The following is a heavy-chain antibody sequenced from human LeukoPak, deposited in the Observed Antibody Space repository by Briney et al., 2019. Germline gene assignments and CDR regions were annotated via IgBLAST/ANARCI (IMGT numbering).Heavy chain of an antibody. V-gene: IGHV4-39*01. CDR3: ARQNDRSHEL. CDR1: GGTVSRSSCY. CDR2: IYYSGTT. Sequence: NPSETLSLTCSVSGGTVSRSSCYWGWIRQPPGKGLEWIGSIYYSGTTYSNPSLKRRVTISVNTSKNQFSLKLRSVTAADTAVYYCARQNDRSHELWGQGTLVTVSS. J-gene: IGHJ4*03. D-gene: IGHD1-1*01.